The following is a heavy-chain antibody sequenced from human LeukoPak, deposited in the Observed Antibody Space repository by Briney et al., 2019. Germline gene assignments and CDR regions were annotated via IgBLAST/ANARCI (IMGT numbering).Heavy chain of an antibody. CDR1: GFTFDDYG. CDR2: INWNGGST. D-gene: IGHD2-15*01. Sequence: SGGSLRLSCTASGFTFDDYGMSWVRHAPGKGLEWVSGINWNGGSTGYADSVKGRFTISRDNVKHSLYLQMNSLRAEDTALYYCARSVAASRDYWGQGTLVTVSS. J-gene: IGHJ4*02. V-gene: IGHV3-20*04. CDR3: ARSVAASRDY.